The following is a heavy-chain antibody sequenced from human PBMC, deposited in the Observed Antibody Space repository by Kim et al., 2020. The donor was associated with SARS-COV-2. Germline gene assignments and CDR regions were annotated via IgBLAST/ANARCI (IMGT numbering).Heavy chain of an antibody. CDR1: GFTFNRYW. D-gene: IGHD3-10*01. Sequence: LSLTCAASGFTFNRYWMHWVRQAPGKGLVWVSRTNGDGSTTSYADSVKGRFTISRDNAKNTLYLQINSLRAEDTAVYYCARVHSGFDLWGRGTLVTVSS. V-gene: IGHV3-74*01. CDR3: ARVHSGFDL. J-gene: IGHJ2*01. CDR2: TNGDGSTT.